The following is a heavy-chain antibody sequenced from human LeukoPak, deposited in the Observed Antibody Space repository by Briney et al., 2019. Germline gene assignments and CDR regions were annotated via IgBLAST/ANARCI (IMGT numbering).Heavy chain of an antibody. D-gene: IGHD2-21*02. J-gene: IGHJ4*02. CDR2: IYYSGST. CDR3: ASLNLIYCGSDCYYYYFDY. CDR1: GGSISSGTHY. Sequence: SETLSLTCSVSGGSISSGTHYWGWIRQPPGKGLEWIGNIYYSGSTYYNASLKSRVTISVDTSKNLFSLKLSSVTAADTAVYYCASLNLIYCGSDCYYYYFDYWGQGTLVTVSS. V-gene: IGHV4-39*01.